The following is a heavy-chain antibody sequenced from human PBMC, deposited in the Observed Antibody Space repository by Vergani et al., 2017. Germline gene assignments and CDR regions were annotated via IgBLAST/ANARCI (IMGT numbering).Heavy chain of an antibody. CDR3: AHMPMVRGVKRYYGMDV. CDR1: GGTFSSYA. J-gene: IGHJ6*02. Sequence: QVQLVQSGAEVKKPGSSVKVSCKASGGTFSSYAISWVRQAPGQGLEWMGRIIPILGIENYAQKFKGRVTITADKSTSTAYMELSSLRSEDTAVYYCAHMPMVRGVKRYYGMDVWGQGTTVTVSS. CDR2: IIPILGIE. D-gene: IGHD3-10*01. V-gene: IGHV1-69*04.